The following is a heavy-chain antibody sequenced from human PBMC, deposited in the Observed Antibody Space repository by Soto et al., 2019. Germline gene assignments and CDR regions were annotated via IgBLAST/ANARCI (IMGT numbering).Heavy chain of an antibody. Sequence: GGSLRLSCAASGFTFSSYDMHWVRQATGNGLDWVSAIGTAGDTYYPGSVKGRFTISRENAKNSLYLQMNSLRAGDTAVYYCARMDVVYYYDSSGYPARFFGGMDVWSQGT. V-gene: IGHV3-13*01. CDR2: IGTAGDT. CDR1: GFTFSSYD. CDR3: ARMDVVYYYDSSGYPARFFGGMDV. D-gene: IGHD3-22*01. J-gene: IGHJ6*02.